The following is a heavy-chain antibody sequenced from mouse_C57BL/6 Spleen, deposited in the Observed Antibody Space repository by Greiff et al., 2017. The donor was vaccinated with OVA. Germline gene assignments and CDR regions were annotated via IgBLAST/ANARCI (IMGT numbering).Heavy chain of an antibody. D-gene: IGHD1-1*01. J-gene: IGHJ2*01. CDR1: GYAFSSSW. CDR3: ASEEVVAPD. Sequence: VQLQQSGPELVKPGASVKISCKASGYAFSSSWMNWVKQRPGKGLEWIGRIYPGDGDTNYNGKFKGKATLTADKSSSTAYMQLSSLTSEDSAVYFCASEEVVAPDWGQGTTLTVSS. CDR2: IYPGDGDT. V-gene: IGHV1-82*01.